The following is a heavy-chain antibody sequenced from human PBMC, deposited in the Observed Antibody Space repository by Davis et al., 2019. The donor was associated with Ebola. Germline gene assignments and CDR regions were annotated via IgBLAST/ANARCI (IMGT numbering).Heavy chain of an antibody. Sequence: PGGSLRLSCAASGFSFENFAMHWVRQVPGKGLEWISGLSWNSANLGYADSVKGRFTISRDNAKNSLYLQMNSLRDEDTAVYYCANSIAARNYYYYGMDVWGKGTTVTVSS. V-gene: IGHV3-9*01. J-gene: IGHJ6*04. D-gene: IGHD6-6*01. CDR2: LSWNSANL. CDR1: GFSFENFA. CDR3: ANSIAARNYYYYGMDV.